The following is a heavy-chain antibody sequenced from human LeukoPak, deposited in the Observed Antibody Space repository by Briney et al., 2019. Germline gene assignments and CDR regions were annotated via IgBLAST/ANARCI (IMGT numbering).Heavy chain of an antibody. V-gene: IGHV1-69-2*01. Sequence: ASVKVSCKASGYTFTGYYMHWVQQAPGKGLEWMGLVDPEDGETIYAEKFQGRVTITADTSTDTAYMELSSLRSEDTAVYYCATPPSNADAFDIWGQGTMVTVSS. CDR3: ATPPSNADAFDI. CDR1: GYTFTGYY. J-gene: IGHJ3*02. D-gene: IGHD6-6*01. CDR2: VDPEDGET.